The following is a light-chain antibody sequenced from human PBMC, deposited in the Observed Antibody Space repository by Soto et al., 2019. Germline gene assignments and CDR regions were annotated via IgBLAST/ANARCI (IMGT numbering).Light chain of an antibody. CDR3: CSYAGSRTFV. CDR2: EGS. Sequence: QSALTQPASVSGSAGQSITISCSGTMRDVGAYNLVSWYQQHPGTAPKLIIYEGSKRPSGISHRFSGSKSDNTASLTISGLRAEDEAHYHCCSYAGSRTFVFGGGTKVTVL. V-gene: IGLV2-23*01. CDR1: MRDVGAYNL. J-gene: IGLJ3*02.